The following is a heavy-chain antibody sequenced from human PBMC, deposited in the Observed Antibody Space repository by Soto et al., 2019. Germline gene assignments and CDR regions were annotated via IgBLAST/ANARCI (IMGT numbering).Heavy chain of an antibody. CDR1: GGTFSNYA. J-gene: IGHJ4*02. Sequence: QVQVVQSGAEVKKPGSSVKVSCTASGGTFSNYAISWVRQAPGQGLEWMGAIIPIFGTTHYARSFQGRVAITADESTSTAYLELSSLRSEDTAVYYCARLSVAAYPGGQGTLVTVSS. D-gene: IGHD6-19*01. CDR2: IIPIFGTT. V-gene: IGHV1-69*12. CDR3: ARLSVAAYP.